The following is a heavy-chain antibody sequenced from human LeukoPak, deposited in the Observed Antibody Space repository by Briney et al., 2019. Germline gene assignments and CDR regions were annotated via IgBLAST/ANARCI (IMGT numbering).Heavy chain of an antibody. Sequence: GGALRLSCAASCFTFSGFGLYLVRQAPGKGLEWVAFIRSDGSAKFYSESVKGRFTISRDNSKNTLFLQMGSLRADDTALYYCATWAATLLGTDHWGQGSLVTVSS. V-gene: IGHV3-30*02. CDR1: CFTFSGFG. CDR3: ATWAATLLGTDH. J-gene: IGHJ5*02. D-gene: IGHD3-3*01. CDR2: IRSDGSAK.